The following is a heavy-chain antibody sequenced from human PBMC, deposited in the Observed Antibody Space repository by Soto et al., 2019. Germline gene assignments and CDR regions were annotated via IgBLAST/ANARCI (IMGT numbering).Heavy chain of an antibody. CDR1: GGTFSSYA. Sequence: QVQLVQSGAEVKKPGSSVKVSCKASGGTFSSYAISWVRQAPGQGLEWMGGIIPIFGTANYAQKFQGRVRITADVSSSXXYXEXXSLRSEDTAVYYCARGGFDCYDSSGYYAQMDYFAYWGQGTLVTVSS. CDR3: ARGGFDCYDSSGYYAQMDYFAY. D-gene: IGHD3-22*01. V-gene: IGHV1-69*12. J-gene: IGHJ4*02. CDR2: IIPIFGTA.